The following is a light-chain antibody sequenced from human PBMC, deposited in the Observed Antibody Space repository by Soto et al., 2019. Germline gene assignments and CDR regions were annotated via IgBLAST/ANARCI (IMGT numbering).Light chain of an antibody. V-gene: IGLV2-14*01. CDR3: SSYTSSSSYV. CDR1: SSDVGGYNS. J-gene: IGLJ1*01. Sequence: LTQPASVSGSPGQSITLLCTGTSSDVGGYNSVSWYQQHPGKAPKLMIHDVSNRPSGVSNRFSGSKSGNTASLTISGLQAEDEADYYCSSYTSSSSYVFGTGTKVTVL. CDR2: DVS.